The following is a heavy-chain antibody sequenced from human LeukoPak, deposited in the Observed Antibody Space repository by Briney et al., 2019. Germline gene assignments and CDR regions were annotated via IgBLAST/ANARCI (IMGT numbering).Heavy chain of an antibody. D-gene: IGHD1-7*01. Sequence: GESLKISCKGSGYSFTSYWIGWVRQMPGKGLEWMGIIYPGDSGTRCSPSFQGQVTISADKSINTAYLQWSSLKASDTAMYYCARLGRYNWNYEGVYFDYWGQGTLVTVSS. CDR2: IYPGDSGT. CDR1: GYSFTSYW. J-gene: IGHJ4*02. CDR3: ARLGRYNWNYEGVYFDY. V-gene: IGHV5-51*01.